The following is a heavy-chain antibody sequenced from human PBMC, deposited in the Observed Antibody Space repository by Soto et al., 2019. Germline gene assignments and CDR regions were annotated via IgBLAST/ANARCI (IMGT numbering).Heavy chain of an antibody. CDR2: INHSGST. CDR1: GEPFSGYY. J-gene: IGHJ6*02. CDR3: ARRDYDSSGFKCMDV. Sequence: SETLSLTCAVYGEPFSGYYWSWIRQPPGKGLEWIGEINHSGSTNYNPSLKSRVTISVDTSKNQFSLKLSSVTAADTAVYYCARRDYDSSGFKCMDVWGQGTTVTVSS. D-gene: IGHD3-22*01. V-gene: IGHV4-34*01.